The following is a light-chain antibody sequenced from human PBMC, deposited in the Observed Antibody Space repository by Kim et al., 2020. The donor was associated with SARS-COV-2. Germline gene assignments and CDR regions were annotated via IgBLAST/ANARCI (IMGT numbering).Light chain of an antibody. J-gene: IGKJ2*01. Sequence: ATINCKSSQSVLYSSNNKNYLAWYQQKPGQPPKLLINWASTRESGVPDRFSGSGSGTDFTLTISSLQAEDVAVYYCQQYYITPYTFGQGTKLEI. CDR3: QQYYITPYT. V-gene: IGKV4-1*01. CDR2: WAS. CDR1: QSVLYSSNNKNY.